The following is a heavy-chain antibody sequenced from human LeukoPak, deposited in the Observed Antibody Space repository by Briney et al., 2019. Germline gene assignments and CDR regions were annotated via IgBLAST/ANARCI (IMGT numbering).Heavy chain of an antibody. Sequence: KSGGSLRLSCAASGFTITNAWMSWVRQAPGKGLEWVGRLKSKTDAGTTDYAAPVKGRFTISRDDSKNTLYLQMNSLKTEDTAVYYCTTETYQFSSGWSFDYWGQGTLVTVSS. D-gene: IGHD6-19*01. V-gene: IGHV3-15*01. CDR3: TTETYQFSSGWSFDY. CDR1: GFTITNAW. J-gene: IGHJ4*02. CDR2: LKSKTDAGTT.